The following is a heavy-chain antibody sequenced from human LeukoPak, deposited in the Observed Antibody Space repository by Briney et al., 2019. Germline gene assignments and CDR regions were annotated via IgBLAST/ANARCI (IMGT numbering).Heavy chain of an antibody. V-gene: IGHV3-23*01. Sequence: GGSLRLSCAASGFSFTNYGMSWVRQAPGKGLEWVSAITASGDGTYYADSVQGRFTISRDNSKNTLSLQMDCLRAEDTAVYYCAKDSPVATIWGQGTMVTVSP. CDR1: GFSFTNYG. CDR3: AKDSPVATI. D-gene: IGHD5-12*01. CDR2: ITASGDGT. J-gene: IGHJ3*02.